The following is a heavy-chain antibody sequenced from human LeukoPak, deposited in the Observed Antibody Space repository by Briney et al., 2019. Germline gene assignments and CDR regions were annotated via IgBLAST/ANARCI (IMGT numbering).Heavy chain of an antibody. CDR3: ARLGWGGGSGSYFDY. V-gene: IGHV4-59*01. CDR1: GGSISSYY. CDR2: IYYSGST. Sequence: PPETLSLTCTVSGGSISSYYWSWIRQPPGKGLEWIGYIYYSGSTNYNPSLKSRVTISVDTSKNQFSLKQSSVTAADTAVYYCARLGWGGGSGSYFDYWGQGTLVTVSS. J-gene: IGHJ4*02. D-gene: IGHD3-10*01.